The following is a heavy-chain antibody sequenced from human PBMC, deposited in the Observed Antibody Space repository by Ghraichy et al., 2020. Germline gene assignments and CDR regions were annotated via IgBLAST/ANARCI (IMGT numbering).Heavy chain of an antibody. CDR2: ISASGATT. CDR3: AKAWGNCTGGTFPPYNWFAP. J-gene: IGHJ5*02. D-gene: IGHD2-8*02. CDR1: GFTFSSYD. Sequence: GGSLRLSCGVSGFTFSSYDMRWVRQAPGKGMEWVSSISASGATTYYTDSVKGRFTTSRDNSKNTLYLQMNRLRAEDTAVYHCAKAWGNCTGGTFPPYNWFAPWGQGTKVTVSS. V-gene: IGHV3-23*01.